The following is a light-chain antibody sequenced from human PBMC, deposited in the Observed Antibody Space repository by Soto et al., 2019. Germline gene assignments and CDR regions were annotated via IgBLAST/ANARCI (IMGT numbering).Light chain of an antibody. J-gene: IGKJ1*01. Sequence: DIQMTQSPSTLSASIGDRVTIACRASQDISNWLAWYQQKPGKAPKLLIFHASSLESGVPSRFSGSGSGTEFSLTISSLQSDDFATDYCQQYNTYPTFGQGTKVDNK. CDR2: HAS. V-gene: IGKV1-5*01. CDR1: QDISNW. CDR3: QQYNTYPT.